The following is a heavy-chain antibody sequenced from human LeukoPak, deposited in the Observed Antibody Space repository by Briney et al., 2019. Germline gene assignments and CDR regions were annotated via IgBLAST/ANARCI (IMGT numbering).Heavy chain of an antibody. D-gene: IGHD3-22*01. CDR1: GFTFSSYA. Sequence: GGSLRLSCAASGFTFSSYAMHWVRQAPGKGLEWVAVISYDGSNKYYADSVKGRFTISRDNSKNTLYLQMNSLRAEDTAVYYCARSTYYYDSSGYNYWGQGTLVTVSS. CDR3: ARSTYYYDSSGYNY. V-gene: IGHV3-30-3*01. J-gene: IGHJ4*02. CDR2: ISYDGSNK.